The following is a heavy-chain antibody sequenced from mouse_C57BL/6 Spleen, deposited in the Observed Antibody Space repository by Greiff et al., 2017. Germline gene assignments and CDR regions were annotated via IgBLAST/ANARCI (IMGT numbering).Heavy chain of an antibody. CDR2: IDPSDSYT. D-gene: IGHD2-1*01. J-gene: IGHJ2*01. CDR1: GYTFTSYW. CDR3: AREGGYGKYAY. Sequence: QVQLQQPGAELVMPGASVKLSCKASGYTFTSYWMHWVKQRPGQGLEWIGEIDPSDSYTNYNQKFKGKSTLTVDKSSSTAYMQLSSLTSEDSAVYYCAREGGYGKYAYWGQGTTLTVSS. V-gene: IGHV1-69*01.